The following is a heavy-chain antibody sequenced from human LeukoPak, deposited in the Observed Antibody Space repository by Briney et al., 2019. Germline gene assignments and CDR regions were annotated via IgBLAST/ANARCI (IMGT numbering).Heavy chain of an antibody. V-gene: IGHV1-18*01. J-gene: IGHJ5*02. D-gene: IGHD5-18*01. CDR1: GYTFTSYG. Sequence: ASVKVSCKSSGYTFTSYGIIWVRQAPGQGLEWMGWISAYNGNTNYAQKLQGRVTMTTDTSTSTAYMELRSLRSDDTAVYYCARALGDTAMVTGWFDPWGQGTLVTVSS. CDR3: ARALGDTAMVTGWFDP. CDR2: ISAYNGNT.